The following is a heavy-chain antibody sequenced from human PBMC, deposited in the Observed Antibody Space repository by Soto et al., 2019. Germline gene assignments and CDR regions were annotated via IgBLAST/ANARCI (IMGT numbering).Heavy chain of an antibody. CDR2: ISAYDGNT. J-gene: IGHJ4*02. D-gene: IGHD3-22*01. CDR3: ARETYYDSSGWGGEGY. Sequence: ASVKVSCKASGYTFTSYGISWVRQAPGQGLEWMGWISAYDGNTNYAQKLQGRVTMTTDTSTSTAYMELRSLRSDDTAVYYCARETYYDSSGWGGEGYWGQGTLVTVSS. V-gene: IGHV1-18*01. CDR1: GYTFTSYG.